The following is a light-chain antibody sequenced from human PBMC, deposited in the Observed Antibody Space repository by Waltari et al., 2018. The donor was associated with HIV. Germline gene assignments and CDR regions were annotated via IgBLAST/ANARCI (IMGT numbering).Light chain of an antibody. Sequence: QSALTQPASVSGSPGQSITISCTGSSSDVGIYNLVSWYQQHPGKAPKLMIYEGIKRPSGVSNRFSGSKSGNTASLTIAGLQAEDEADDYCCSYAGSSNWVFGGGTKLTVL. CDR3: CSYAGSSNWV. J-gene: IGLJ3*02. V-gene: IGLV2-23*01. CDR1: SSDVGIYNL. CDR2: EGI.